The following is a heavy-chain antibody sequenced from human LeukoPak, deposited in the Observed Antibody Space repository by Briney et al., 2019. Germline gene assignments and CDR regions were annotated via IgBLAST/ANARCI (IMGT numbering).Heavy chain of an antibody. CDR3: AREAYVDSTTKWYRWFDP. CDR2: IYVGGDT. V-gene: IGHV3-66*01. Sequence: ETLSLTCTVSGGSISSSSSYWGWFRQAPGKGLEWVSVIYVGGDTYYADSVKGRFSISRDSSKNTLYLQVNSLRPEDTAVYYCAREAYVDSTTKWYRWFDPWGQGTLVTVSS. CDR1: GGSISSSSSY. D-gene: IGHD2-2*01. J-gene: IGHJ5*02.